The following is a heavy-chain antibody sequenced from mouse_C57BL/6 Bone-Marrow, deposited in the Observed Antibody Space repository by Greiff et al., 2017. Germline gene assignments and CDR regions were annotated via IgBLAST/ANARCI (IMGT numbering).Heavy chain of an antibody. D-gene: IGHD1-1*01. J-gene: IGHJ2*01. CDR1: GYTFTSYW. V-gene: IGHV1-7*01. Sequence: VQLQQSGAELAKPGASVKLSCKASGYTFTSYWMHWVKQRPGQGLEWIGYINPSSGYTKYNQKFKDKATFTADKSSSTAYMQLSSLTYEDSAVYYCAIYGSSLYFDYWGQGTTLTVSS. CDR2: INPSSGYT. CDR3: AIYGSSLYFDY.